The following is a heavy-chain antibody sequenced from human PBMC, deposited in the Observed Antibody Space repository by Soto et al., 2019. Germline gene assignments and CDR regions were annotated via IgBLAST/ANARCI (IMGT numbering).Heavy chain of an antibody. V-gene: IGHV4-30-2*01. D-gene: IGHD4-4*01. CDR2: IYQSGST. J-gene: IGHJ6*02. CDR3: ATQSYSNSGAYYYYAMDV. Sequence: SETLSLTCAVSVGSISSGGYSWSWIRQPPGKGLEWIGYIYQSGSTYYNPSLKSRVTISVDRSRNQFSLKLSSVTAADTAVYFCATQSYSNSGAYYYYAMDVWGQGTTVTVSS. CDR1: VGSISSGGYS.